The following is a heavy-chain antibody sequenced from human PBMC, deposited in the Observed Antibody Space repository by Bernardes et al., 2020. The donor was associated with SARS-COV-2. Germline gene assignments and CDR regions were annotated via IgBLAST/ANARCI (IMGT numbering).Heavy chain of an antibody. D-gene: IGHD2-2*01. CDR1: GGSISSYY. Sequence: SETLSLTCTVSGGSISSYYWSWIRQPPGKGLEWIGYIYYSGSTNYNPSLKSRVTISVDTSKNQFSLKLSSVTAADTAVYYCARDRPERFGRGYCSSTSCYIGGYMDVWGKGTTVTVSS. CDR3: ARDRPERFGRGYCSSTSCYIGGYMDV. V-gene: IGHV4-59*01. J-gene: IGHJ6*03. CDR2: IYYSGST.